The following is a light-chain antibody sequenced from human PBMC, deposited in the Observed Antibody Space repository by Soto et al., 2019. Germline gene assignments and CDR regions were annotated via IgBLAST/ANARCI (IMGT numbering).Light chain of an antibody. CDR3: QHLRTYPFS. CDR1: QDISTS. V-gene: IGKV1-9*01. Sequence: DIPLTQSPSFLSASVGDRVTVSCRASQDISTSLAWFQQKAGKVPQLLVYPASTLQDGVPSRFSGSGSGTYFTLTINNLHAEDFATYYCQHLRTYPFSFGQGTKLDIK. CDR2: PAS. J-gene: IGKJ2*03.